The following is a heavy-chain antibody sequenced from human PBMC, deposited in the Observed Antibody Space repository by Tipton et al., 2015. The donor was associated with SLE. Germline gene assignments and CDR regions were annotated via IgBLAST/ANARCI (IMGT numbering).Heavy chain of an antibody. CDR1: GFIFKNYW. J-gene: IGHJ4*02. V-gene: IGHV3-74*01. CDR3: VRGVDYCAH. Sequence: SLRLSCAASGFIFKNYWMYWVRQAPGKGLVWVARVNSGGAGTLYADSVKGRFTISRDNVNNNLYLEMNSLRVEDTAVYYYVRGVDYCAHWGQGSLVTVSS. CDR2: VNSGGAGT. D-gene: IGHD4/OR15-4a*01.